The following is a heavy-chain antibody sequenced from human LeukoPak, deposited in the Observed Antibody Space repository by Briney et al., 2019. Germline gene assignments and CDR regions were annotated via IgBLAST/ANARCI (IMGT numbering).Heavy chain of an antibody. CDR3: ARDSSGYYPFYYYYGMDV. Sequence: ASVKVSCKASGYTFTGYYMHWVRQAPGQGLEWMGWINPNSGGTNYAQKFQGRVTMTRNTSISTAYMELSSLRSEDTAVYYCARDSSGYYPFYYYYGMDVWGQGTTVTVSS. CDR1: GYTFTGYY. D-gene: IGHD3-22*01. CDR2: INPNSGGT. V-gene: IGHV1-2*02. J-gene: IGHJ6*02.